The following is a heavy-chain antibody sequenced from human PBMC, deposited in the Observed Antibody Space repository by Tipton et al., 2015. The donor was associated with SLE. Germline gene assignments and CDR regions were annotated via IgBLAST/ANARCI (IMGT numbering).Heavy chain of an antibody. Sequence: TLSLTCAVSGASFSDYFWTWIRQAPGKGLEWIGETSHSGRSIYNPSLKSRVTASLDTSKMHFSLRLTSVTAADTAVYYCASGKLSYGGGDNWGQGTLVIVSS. V-gene: IGHV4-34*01. D-gene: IGHD4-23*01. CDR2: TSHSGRS. J-gene: IGHJ4*02. CDR3: ASGKLSYGGGDN. CDR1: GASFSDYF.